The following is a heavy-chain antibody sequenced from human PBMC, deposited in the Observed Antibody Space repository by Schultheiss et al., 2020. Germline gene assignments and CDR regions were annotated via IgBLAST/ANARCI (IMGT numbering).Heavy chain of an antibody. CDR2: INHSGST. CDR3: ARPAGTHSYMDV. J-gene: IGHJ6*03. V-gene: IGHV4-34*01. CDR1: GGSFSGYY. D-gene: IGHD6-19*01. Sequence: SETLSLTCAVYGGSFSGYYWSWIRQPPGKGLEWIGEINHSGSTNYNPSLKSRVTISVDTSKNQCSLRLSSVTAADTAVYYCARPAGTHSYMDVWGKGTTVTVSS.